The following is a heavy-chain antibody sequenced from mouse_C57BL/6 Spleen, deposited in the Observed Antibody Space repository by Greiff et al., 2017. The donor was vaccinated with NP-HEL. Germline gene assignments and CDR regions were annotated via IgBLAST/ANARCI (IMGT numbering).Heavy chain of an antibody. J-gene: IGHJ3*01. CDR1: GYTFTSYW. CDR2: IYPGNSDT. CDR3: TRRELGRETWFAY. V-gene: IGHV1-5*01. Sequence: DVQLQESGTVLARPGASVKMSCKTSGYTFTSYWMHWVKQRPGQGLEWIGAIYPGNSDTSYNQKFKGKAKLTAVTSASTAYMELSSLTNEDSAVYYCTRRELGRETWFAYWGQGTLVTVSA. D-gene: IGHD4-1*01.